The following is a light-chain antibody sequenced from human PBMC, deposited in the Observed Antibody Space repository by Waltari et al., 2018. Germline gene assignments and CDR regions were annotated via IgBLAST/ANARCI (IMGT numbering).Light chain of an antibody. Sequence: DIVMTQTPLSLSVTHGQPASISCKSSQSLLHSDGKPNLYWYLQKPGQSPQLLSYEVSNRFSVGPDRCSSSGSRTDFTLKISRVEAENVGVYYCMQSIQLGITFGGGTKVEIK. V-gene: IGKV2D-29*02. J-gene: IGKJ4*01. CDR2: EVS. CDR3: MQSIQLGIT. CDR1: QSLLHSDGKPN.